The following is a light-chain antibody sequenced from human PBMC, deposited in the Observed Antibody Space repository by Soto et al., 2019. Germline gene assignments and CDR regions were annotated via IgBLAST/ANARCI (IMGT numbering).Light chain of an antibody. CDR3: QQYNNWPQIT. V-gene: IGKV3D-15*01. CDR1: QSVSSN. Sequence: ILLTQSPGTLSLSPGERATLSCRASQSVSSNYLAWYQQKPGQAPRLLIYDASNRATGIPARFSGSGSGTEFTLTISSLQSEDFAVYYCQQYNNWPQITFGQGTRLGL. CDR2: DAS. J-gene: IGKJ5*01.